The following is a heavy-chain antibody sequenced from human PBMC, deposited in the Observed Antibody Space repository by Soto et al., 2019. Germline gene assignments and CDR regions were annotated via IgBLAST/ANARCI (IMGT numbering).Heavy chain of an antibody. Sequence: QVQLQQWGAGLLKPSETLSLTCAVYGGSFSGYYWSWIRRPPGKGLEWIGEINHSGSTNYNPSLKSRVTISVDTSKNQFSLKLSSVTAADTAVYYCARGWGIAAAGDYWGQGTLVTVSS. CDR2: INHSGST. CDR3: ARGWGIAAAGDY. V-gene: IGHV4-34*01. D-gene: IGHD6-13*01. J-gene: IGHJ4*02. CDR1: GGSFSGYY.